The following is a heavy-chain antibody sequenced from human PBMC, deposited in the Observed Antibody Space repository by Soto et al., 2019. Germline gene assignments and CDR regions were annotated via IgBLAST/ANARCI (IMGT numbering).Heavy chain of an antibody. CDR3: ARGFRVAATRWWYDP. Sequence: ASVKICCNASGYTFIIYDISWVRHAPGQGLKTMVCISNYNGNTNYAQKLQDRETMTTNTSTSTAYLELRSLRSNDTAVYYCARGFRVAATRWWYDPWGQGTLVNVPS. CDR1: GYTFIIYD. D-gene: IGHD2-15*01. V-gene: IGHV1-18*01. J-gene: IGHJ5*02. CDR2: ISNYNGNT.